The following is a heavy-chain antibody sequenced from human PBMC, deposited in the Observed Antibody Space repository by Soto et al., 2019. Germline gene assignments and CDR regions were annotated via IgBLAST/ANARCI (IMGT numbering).Heavy chain of an antibody. CDR2: ISGSGNYR. Sequence: GGSLRLSCTASRFTFNDYYMGWIRQAPGKGLEWVSYISGSGNYRNYTDSVKDRFSISRDNAKNSLYLHMNSLRAEDTALYYCARSFSGYFDFWGQGTLVTVSS. CDR3: ARSFSGYFDF. J-gene: IGHJ4*02. CDR1: RFTFNDYY. D-gene: IGHD3-22*01. V-gene: IGHV3-11*06.